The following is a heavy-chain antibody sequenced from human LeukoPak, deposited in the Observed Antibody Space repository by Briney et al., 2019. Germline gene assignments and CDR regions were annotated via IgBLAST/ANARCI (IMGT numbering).Heavy chain of an antibody. CDR2: INHSGST. Sequence: SETLSLTCAVYGGSFSGYYWSWIGQPPGKGPEWIGEINHSGSTNYNPSLKSRVTISVDTSKNQFSLKLSSVTAADTAVYYCATRPDIAAAGPGWFDPWGQGTLVTVSS. J-gene: IGHJ5*02. V-gene: IGHV4-34*01. D-gene: IGHD6-13*01. CDR1: GGSFSGYY. CDR3: ATRPDIAAAGPGWFDP.